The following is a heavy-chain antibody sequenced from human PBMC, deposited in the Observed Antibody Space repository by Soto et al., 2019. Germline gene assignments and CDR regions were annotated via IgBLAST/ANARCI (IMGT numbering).Heavy chain of an antibody. D-gene: IGHD2-2*01. CDR2: IYPGDSDT. CDR3: ARGGSCSSTSCYPRWFDP. J-gene: IGHJ5*02. V-gene: IGHV5-51*01. CDR1: GYSFTSYW. Sequence: PGESLKISCKGSGYSFTSYWIGWVRQMPGKGLEWMGIIYPGDSDTRYSPSFQGQVTISADKSISTAYLQWSSPKASDTAMYYCARGGSCSSTSCYPRWFDPWGQGTLVTVSS.